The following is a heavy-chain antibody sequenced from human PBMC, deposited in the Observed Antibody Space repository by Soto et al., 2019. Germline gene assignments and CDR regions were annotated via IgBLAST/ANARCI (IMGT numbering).Heavy chain of an antibody. CDR3: ARALVFFDFWSGPKPGYGMDV. D-gene: IGHD3-3*01. CDR2: IYHSGST. Sequence: PSETLSLTCAVSGGSISSSNWWSWLRQPPGKGLEWIGEIYHSGSTNYNPSLKSRVTISVDKSKNQFSLKLSSVTAADTGVYYCARALVFFDFWSGPKPGYGMDVWGQGTTVTISS. V-gene: IGHV4-4*02. J-gene: IGHJ6*02. CDR1: GGSISSSNW.